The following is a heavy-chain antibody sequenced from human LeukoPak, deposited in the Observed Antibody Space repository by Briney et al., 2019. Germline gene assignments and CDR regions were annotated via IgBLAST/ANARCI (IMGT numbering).Heavy chain of an antibody. CDR1: GGSFSGYY. CDR2: INHSGST. J-gene: IGHJ4*02. V-gene: IGHV4-34*01. Sequence: SETLSITCAVYGGSFSGYYWSWIRQPPGKGLEWIGEINHSGSTNYNPSLKSRVTISVDTSKNQFSLKLSSVTAADTAVYYCARHRAHYDILTGYYIGRSDYWGQGTLVTVSS. D-gene: IGHD3-9*01. CDR3: ARHRAHYDILTGYYIGRSDY.